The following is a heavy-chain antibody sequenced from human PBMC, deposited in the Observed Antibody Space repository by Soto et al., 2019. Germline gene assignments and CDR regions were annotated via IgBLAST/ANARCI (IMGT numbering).Heavy chain of an antibody. V-gene: IGHV3-74*01. CDR2: INEDESNT. Sequence: EVQLVESGGGLVQPGGSLRLSCATSGFTFSNYWMHWVRQAPGKGPVWVSRINEDESNTNYADSVKGRFTISRDNAKNTLYLQMTSLRAEDTAVYYCARGLVLDYWGQGTRVTVSS. D-gene: IGHD3-9*01. J-gene: IGHJ4*02. CDR3: ARGLVLDY. CDR1: GFTFSNYW.